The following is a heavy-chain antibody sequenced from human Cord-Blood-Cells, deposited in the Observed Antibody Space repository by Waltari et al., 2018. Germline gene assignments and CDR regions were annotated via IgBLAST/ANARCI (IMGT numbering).Heavy chain of an antibody. D-gene: IGHD3-9*01. CDR3: ASIDITSDAFDI. J-gene: IGHJ3*02. V-gene: IGHV4-39*01. CDR2: NYYSGST. Sequence: QLQLQESGPGLVKPSETLSLTCTVPGGSISSSSYYWGWIRQPPGKGLEWIGSNYYSGSTYYNPSLKSRVTISVDTSKNQFSLKLSSVTAADTAVYYCASIDITSDAFDIWGQGTMVTVSS. CDR1: GGSISSSSYY.